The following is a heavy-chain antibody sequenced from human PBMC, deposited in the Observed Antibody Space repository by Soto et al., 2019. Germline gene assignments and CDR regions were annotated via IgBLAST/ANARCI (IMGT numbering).Heavy chain of an antibody. D-gene: IGHD3-22*01. J-gene: IGHJ3*01. CDR1: GFTFSSYA. CDR2: IGVGSGST. CDR3: ARDQLYYNDISGRPLNAFDV. V-gene: IGHV3-23*01. Sequence: GGSLRLSCAASGFTFSSYAMSWVRQAPGKGLEWVSSIGVGSGSTYYADSVKGRFTISRDNAKNSLYLQMNSLRAEDTAVYYCARDQLYYNDISGRPLNAFDVWGQGTMVTVSS.